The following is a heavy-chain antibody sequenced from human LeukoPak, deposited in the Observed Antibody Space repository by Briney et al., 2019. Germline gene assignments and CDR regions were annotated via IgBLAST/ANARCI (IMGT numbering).Heavy chain of an antibody. CDR3: EAIDSGYDYYFDY. CDR1: GGSISSYY. CDR2: IYTSGST. Sequence: SETLSLTCTVSGGSISSYYWSWIRQPAGKGLEWIGRIYTSGSTNYNPSPKSRVTMSVDTSKNQFSLKLSSVTAADTAVYYCEAIDSGYDYYFDYWGQGTLVTVSS. J-gene: IGHJ4*02. D-gene: IGHD5-12*01. V-gene: IGHV4-4*07.